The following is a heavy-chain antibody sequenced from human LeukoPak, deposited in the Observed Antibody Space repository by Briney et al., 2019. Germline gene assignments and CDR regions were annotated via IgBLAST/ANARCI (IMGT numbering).Heavy chain of an antibody. V-gene: IGHV3-30-3*01. CDR2: ISYDGSNK. CDR3: ATVSKGELVAPFDY. D-gene: IGHD1-26*01. CDR1: GFTFSSYA. Sequence: GGSLRLSCAASGFTFSSYAMSWVRQAPGKGLEWVAVISYDGSNKYYADSVKGRFTTSRDNSKNTLYLQMSSLRSEDTAVYYCATVSKGELVAPFDYWGQGTLVTVSS. J-gene: IGHJ4*02.